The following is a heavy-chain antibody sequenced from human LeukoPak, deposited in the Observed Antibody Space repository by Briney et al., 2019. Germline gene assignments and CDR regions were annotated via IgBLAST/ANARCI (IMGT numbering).Heavy chain of an antibody. J-gene: IGHJ4*02. Sequence: GGSLRLSCAASGFTFSSYAMTWVRQAPGKGLEWVSAISGSGSSTYYADSVKGRFTISRDNSKNRQYLQMNSLRAEDTAVYYCAKGQAGIAARAYYFDYWGQGTLVTVSS. V-gene: IGHV3-23*01. CDR2: ISGSGSST. CDR1: GFTFSSYA. D-gene: IGHD6-6*01. CDR3: AKGQAGIAARAYYFDY.